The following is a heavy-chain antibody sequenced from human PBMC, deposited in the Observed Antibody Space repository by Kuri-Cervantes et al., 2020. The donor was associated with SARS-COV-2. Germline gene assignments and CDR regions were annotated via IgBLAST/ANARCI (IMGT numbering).Heavy chain of an antibody. J-gene: IGHJ4*02. CDR2: ITRSSVYI. CDR3: ARDLRLGKSLDY. CDR1: GFTFSAYT. Sequence: GGSLRLSCVASGFTFSAYTLNWVRQAPGKGLEWGSSITRSSVYISYADSLKGRFTISRDNTKNSLYLQMSSLRAEATAVYYCARDLRLGKSLDYWGQGTLVTVSS. V-gene: IGHV3-21*01. D-gene: IGHD6-19*01.